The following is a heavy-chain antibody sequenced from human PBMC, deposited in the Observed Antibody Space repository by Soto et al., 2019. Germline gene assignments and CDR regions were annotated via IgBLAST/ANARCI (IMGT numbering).Heavy chain of an antibody. J-gene: IGHJ4*02. CDR1: GFTFSSYS. V-gene: IGHV3-21*01. D-gene: IGHD5-12*01. Sequence: EVQLVESGGGLVKPGGSLRLSCAASGFTFSSYSMNWVRQAPGKGLEWVSSISSSSSYIYYADSVKGRFTISRDNAKNSLYLQRNSPRAEDAAVYSCARGRRGGDDYHDYWGQGTLVTVSS. CDR3: ARGRRGGDDYHDY. CDR2: ISSSSSYI.